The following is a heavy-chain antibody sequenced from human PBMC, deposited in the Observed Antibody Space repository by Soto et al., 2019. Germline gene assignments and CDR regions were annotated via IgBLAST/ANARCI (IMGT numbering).Heavy chain of an antibody. D-gene: IGHD3-3*01. J-gene: IGHJ4*02. Sequence: GGSLRLSCAASGFTFSSYAMSWVRQAPGKGLEWVSAISGSGGSTYYADSVKGRFTISRDDSKNTLYLQMNSLRAEDTAVYYCAKDRYDFWSGTDYWGQGTVVTVSS. V-gene: IGHV3-23*01. CDR2: ISGSGGST. CDR1: GFTFSSYA. CDR3: AKDRYDFWSGTDY.